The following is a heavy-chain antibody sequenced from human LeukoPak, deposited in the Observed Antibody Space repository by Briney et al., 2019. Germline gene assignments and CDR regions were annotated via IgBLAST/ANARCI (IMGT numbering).Heavy chain of an antibody. D-gene: IGHD2/OR15-2a*01. CDR2: IYTSGST. CDR1: GGSIGSGYYY. CDR3: ARGEETHYFYYFYMDV. V-gene: IGHV4-61*02. Sequence: PSETLSLTCTVSGGSIGSGYYYWTWIRQPAGKGLEWIGRIYTSGSTHYNPSLKSRVSISIDTSENQFSLNLSSVTAADTAVYYCARGEETHYFYYFYMDVWGKGTTVTVSS. J-gene: IGHJ6*03.